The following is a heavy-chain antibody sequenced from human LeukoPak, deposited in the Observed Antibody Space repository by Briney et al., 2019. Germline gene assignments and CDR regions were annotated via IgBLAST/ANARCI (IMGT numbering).Heavy chain of an antibody. CDR3: ARGMFGSRRESSSYYFYMDV. CDR1: GGSFSGYY. V-gene: IGHV4-34*01. J-gene: IGHJ6*03. D-gene: IGHD3-10*02. Sequence: PSETMSLTCGVSGGSFSGYYWTWIRRPPGKGLEWIGESNDSGGTSYSPSLRGRLRISVDRSNNQFSLRLSSVTAADTAVYYCARGMFGSRRESSSYYFYMDVWGKGTTVTVSS. CDR2: SNDSGGT.